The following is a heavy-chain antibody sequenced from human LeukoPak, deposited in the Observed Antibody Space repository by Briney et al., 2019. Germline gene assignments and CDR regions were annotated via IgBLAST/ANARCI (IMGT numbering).Heavy chain of an antibody. Sequence: PSETLSLTCTVSGGSISSYCWSWIRQPPGKGLEWIGYIYYSGSTNYNPSLKSRVTISVDTSKNQFSLKLSSVTAADTAVYYCARGYDTLGAFDIWGQGTMVTVSS. CDR2: IYYSGST. CDR3: ARGYDTLGAFDI. J-gene: IGHJ3*02. CDR1: GGSISSYC. V-gene: IGHV4-59*01. D-gene: IGHD3-3*01.